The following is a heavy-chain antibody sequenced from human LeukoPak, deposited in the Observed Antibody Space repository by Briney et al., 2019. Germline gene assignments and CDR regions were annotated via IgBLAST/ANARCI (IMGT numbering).Heavy chain of an antibody. CDR1: GFTFSSYS. D-gene: IGHD3-22*01. J-gene: IGHJ5*02. CDR3: ARDRKYYDSSGYYSSGGNWFDP. CDR2: ISSNSSYI. Sequence: GGSLRLSCAASGFTFSSYSMNWALQAPGKGLECVSSISSNSSYIYYADSVKGRFTISRDNAKNSLYLQMNSLRAEDTAVYYCARDRKYYDSSGYYSSGGNWFDPWGQGTLVTVSS. V-gene: IGHV3-21*01.